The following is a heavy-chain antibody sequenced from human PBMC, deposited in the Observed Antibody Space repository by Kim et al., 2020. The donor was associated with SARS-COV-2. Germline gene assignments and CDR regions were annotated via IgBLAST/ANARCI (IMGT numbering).Heavy chain of an antibody. CDR3: GGLWDY. D-gene: IGHD2-21*01. J-gene: IGHJ4*02. V-gene: IGHV3-7*01. CDR2: QDGYEK. Sequence: QDGYEKHYVDSVRGRFSISRDNAKNILYLQMDSLRAEDTAVYYCGGLWDYWGQGTLATVTS.